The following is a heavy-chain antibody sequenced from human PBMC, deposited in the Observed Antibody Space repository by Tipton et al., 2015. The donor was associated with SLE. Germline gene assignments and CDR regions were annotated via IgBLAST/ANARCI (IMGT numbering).Heavy chain of an antibody. CDR2: ISYDGSNK. CDR3: ARVLGSFYGMDV. Sequence: RSLRLSCAASGFTVSSNYMSWVRQAPGKGLEWVAVISYDGSNKYYADSVKGRFTISRDNSKNTLYLQMNSLRAEDTAVYYCARVLGSFYGMDVWGQGTTVTVSS. V-gene: IGHV3-30*03. J-gene: IGHJ6*02. CDR1: GFTVSSNY.